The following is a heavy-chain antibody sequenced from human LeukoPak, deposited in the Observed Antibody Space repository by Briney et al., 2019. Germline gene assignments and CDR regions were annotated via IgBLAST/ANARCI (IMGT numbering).Heavy chain of an antibody. CDR1: GGSFSGYY. V-gene: IGHV4-34*01. CDR3: ASLRVGSSFGYQSYMDV. Sequence: SETLSLTCAVYGGSFSGYYWSWIRQPPGEGLEWIGEINHSGSTNYNPSLKSRVTISVDTSKKQFSLKLNSVTAADTAVYYCASLRVGSSFGYQSYMDVWGKGTTVTVSS. CDR2: INHSGST. J-gene: IGHJ6*03. D-gene: IGHD6-13*01.